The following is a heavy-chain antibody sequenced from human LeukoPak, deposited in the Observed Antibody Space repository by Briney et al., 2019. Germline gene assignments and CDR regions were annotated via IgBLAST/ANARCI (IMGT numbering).Heavy chain of an antibody. Sequence: GGSLSLSCAASGFPFSSYWMSGVRGAPGEGLEWVANIKKDGSEKYYVDSVKGRFTISRDNAKNTLYLKMNSLRPEDTSVNNVAGESIAVGSFDYWGQGTLVSVSS. D-gene: IGHD6-6*01. CDR3: AGESIAVGSFDY. CDR2: IKKDGSEK. CDR1: GFPFSSYW. V-gene: IGHV3-7*01. J-gene: IGHJ4*02.